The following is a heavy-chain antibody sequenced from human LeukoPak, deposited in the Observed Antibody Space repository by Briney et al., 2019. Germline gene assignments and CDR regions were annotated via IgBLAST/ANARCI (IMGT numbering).Heavy chain of an antibody. CDR3: ARGGSGSYYGYNWFDP. CDR1: GYSFTSYW. J-gene: IGHJ5*02. Sequence: GEYLNISCKGSGYSFTSYWISWVRQMPGKGPEWMGRIDRSDSYTNYSPSFQGHVTISADKSISTAYLQWSSLKASDTAMYYCARGGSGSYYGYNWFDPWGQGTLVTVSS. CDR2: IDRSDSYT. V-gene: IGHV5-10-1*01. D-gene: IGHD3-10*01.